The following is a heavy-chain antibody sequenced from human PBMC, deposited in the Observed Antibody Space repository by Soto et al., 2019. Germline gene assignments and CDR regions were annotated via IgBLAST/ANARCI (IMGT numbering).Heavy chain of an antibody. Sequence: PGGSLRLSCAASGFTFSSYGMHWVRQAPGKGLEWVAVISYDGSNKYYADSVKGRFTISRDNSKNTLYLQMNSLRAEDTAVYYCARLPSQYYYGMDVWGQGTTVTVSS. CDR1: GFTFSSYG. V-gene: IGHV3-30*03. J-gene: IGHJ6*02. CDR3: ARLPSQYYYGMDV. CDR2: ISYDGSNK.